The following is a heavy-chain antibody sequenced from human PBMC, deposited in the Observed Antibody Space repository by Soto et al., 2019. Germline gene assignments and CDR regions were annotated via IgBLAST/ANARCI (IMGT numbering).Heavy chain of an antibody. CDR3: AKEEEQLVFPPDYDY. J-gene: IGHJ4*02. CDR2: ISGSGGST. V-gene: IGHV3-23*01. Sequence: DVQLLEPGGGLVQPGGSLRLSCAASGFTFSSYARSWVRQAPGKGLEWVSAISGSGGSTYYAYSVKGRFTISRDNSKNTMYLQMNSLRAEDTALYYCAKEEEQLVFPPDYDYWGQGTLVTVSS. CDR1: GFTFSSYA. D-gene: IGHD6-6*01.